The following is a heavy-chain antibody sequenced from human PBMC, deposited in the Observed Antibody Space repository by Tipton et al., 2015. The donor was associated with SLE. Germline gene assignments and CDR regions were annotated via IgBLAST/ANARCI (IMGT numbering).Heavy chain of an antibody. D-gene: IGHD3-10*01. V-gene: IGHV3-74*01. CDR1: GFTFDRYW. CDR2: ISSDGKNI. J-gene: IGHJ4*02. Sequence: GSLRLSCAASGFTFDRYWMHWVRQGPGKGLVWVSRISSDGKNIDYADSVKGRFTMSRDNAKNTLYLQMNSLRAEDTAVYYCARDSYYYGSGSWDYYFDYWGQRSLVTVSS. CDR3: ARDSYYYGSGSWDYYFDY.